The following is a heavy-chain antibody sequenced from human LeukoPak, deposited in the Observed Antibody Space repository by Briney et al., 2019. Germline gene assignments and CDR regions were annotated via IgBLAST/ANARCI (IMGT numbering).Heavy chain of an antibody. D-gene: IGHD1-26*01. J-gene: IGHJ4*02. CDR1: GFTFSSHG. CDR3: ASGEAWLMGATEFDS. CDR2: IWYDGSNK. V-gene: IGHV3-33*01. Sequence: PGGSLRLSCAASGFTFSSHGMHWVRQAPGKGLEWVAVIWYDGSNKYYADSVKGRFTISRDNSKNTLYLQMNSLRAEDTAVYYCASGEAWLMGATEFDSWGQGTLVTVSS.